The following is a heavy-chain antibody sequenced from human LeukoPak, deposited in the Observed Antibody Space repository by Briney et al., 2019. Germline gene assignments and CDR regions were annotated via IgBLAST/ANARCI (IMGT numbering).Heavy chain of an antibody. J-gene: IGHJ3*02. CDR1: GGSVSSSSYY. CDR3: AREDSGNSDDSLDI. Sequence: KTAETLSLTCTVSGGSVSSSSYYWGWIRQPPGKGLEWIGSIYFDGRTYYNPSLKSRVTISLHTSNNQFSLKLRSVTTADTAVYYCAREDSGNSDDSLDIWGQGTMVTVSS. D-gene: IGHD4-23*01. CDR2: IYFDGRT. V-gene: IGHV4-39*07.